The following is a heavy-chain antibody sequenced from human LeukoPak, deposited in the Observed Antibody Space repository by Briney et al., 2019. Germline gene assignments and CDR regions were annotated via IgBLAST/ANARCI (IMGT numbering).Heavy chain of an antibody. CDR2: INHSGST. V-gene: IGHV4-34*01. D-gene: IGHD6-19*01. CDR1: GGSSSGYY. Sequence: PSETLSLTCGVHGGSSSGYYWTWIRQPPGKGLEWIGEINHSGSTNYNPSLKSRVTISVDTSKNQFSLKLSSVTAADTAVYYCARARGAVAGYFDYWGQGTLVTVSS. CDR3: ARARGAVAGYFDY. J-gene: IGHJ4*02.